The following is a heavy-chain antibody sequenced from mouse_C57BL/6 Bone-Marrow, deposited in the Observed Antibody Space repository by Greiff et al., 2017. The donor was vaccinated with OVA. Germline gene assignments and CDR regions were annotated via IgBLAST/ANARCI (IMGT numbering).Heavy chain of an antibody. CDR3: ALSTTVVAKGAYYFDY. CDR2: IYPRSGNT. CDR1: GYTFTSYG. V-gene: IGHV1-81*01. D-gene: IGHD1-1*01. Sequence: QVQLQQSGAELARPGASVKLSCKASGYTFTSYGISWVKQRTGQGLEWIGEIYPRSGNTYYNEKFKGKATLTADKSSSTAYMELRSLTSEDSAVYFCALSTTVVAKGAYYFDYWGQGTTLTVSS. J-gene: IGHJ2*01.